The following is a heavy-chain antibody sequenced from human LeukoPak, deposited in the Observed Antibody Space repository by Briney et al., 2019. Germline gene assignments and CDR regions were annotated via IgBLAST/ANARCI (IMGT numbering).Heavy chain of an antibody. J-gene: IGHJ4*02. Sequence: AASVKVSCKASGGTFISYAISWVRQAPGQGLEWMGGIIPIFGTANYAQKFQGRVTITTDESTSTAYMELSSLRSEDTAVYYCAIQDTAMVSGFDYWGQGTLVTVSS. CDR3: AIQDTAMVSGFDY. CDR2: IIPIFGTA. D-gene: IGHD5-18*01. CDR1: GGTFISYA. V-gene: IGHV1-69*05.